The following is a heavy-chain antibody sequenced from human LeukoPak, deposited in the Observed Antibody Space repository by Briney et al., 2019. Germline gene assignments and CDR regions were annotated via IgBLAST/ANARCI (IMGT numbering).Heavy chain of an antibody. CDR1: GFTFSNYA. D-gene: IGHD4-17*01. Sequence: GGSLRLSCAASGFTFSNYAMSWVRQAPEKGLEWVSALSGSADRTYYADSVKGRFTISRDNSKNTVYLQMNSLRAEDTAVYYCAKGSHYGDVLFEYWGQGTLVTVSS. CDR3: AKGSHYGDVLFEY. CDR2: LSGSADRT. V-gene: IGHV3-23*01. J-gene: IGHJ4*02.